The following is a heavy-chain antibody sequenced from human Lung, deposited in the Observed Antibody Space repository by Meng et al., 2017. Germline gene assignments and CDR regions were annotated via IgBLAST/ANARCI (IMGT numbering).Heavy chain of an antibody. CDR2: INHSGST. V-gene: IGHV4-34*01. CDR1: VWSFSDYD. J-gene: IGHJ4*02. CDR3: VRGPTTMAHDFDY. Sequence: QVQLKAWGLGRFEDYALLSLTCVVSVWSFSDYDWSWIRQPPGKGLEWIGEINHSGSTNYNPSLESRATISVDTSQNNLSLKLSSVTAADSAVYYCVRGPTTMAHDFDYWGQGTLVTVSS. D-gene: IGHD4-11*01.